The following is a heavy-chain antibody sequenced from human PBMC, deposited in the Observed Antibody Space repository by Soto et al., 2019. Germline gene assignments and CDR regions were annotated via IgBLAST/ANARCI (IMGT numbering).Heavy chain of an antibody. CDR2: INSVGSTT. CDR3: ARDSSSIAARNDY. D-gene: IGHD6-6*01. V-gene: IGHV3-74*01. J-gene: IGHJ4*02. CDR1: GFTFSNYW. Sequence: EVQLVETGGGLVQPGGSLRLSCAASGFTFSNYWMHWVRQAPGKGLVWVSRINSVGSTTSYADSVKGRFTISRDNAKNTLYLKMNSLRAEDTAVYYCARDSSSIAARNDYWGQGTLVTVSS.